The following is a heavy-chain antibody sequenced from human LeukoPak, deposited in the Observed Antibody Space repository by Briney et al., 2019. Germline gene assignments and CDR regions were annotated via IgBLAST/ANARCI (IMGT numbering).Heavy chain of an antibody. CDR3: ARDLRTVYSRENFTWFET. Sequence: NPSETLPLPSTLSGGSLASCSFYWSWIRQPPGKGLEWIGVIYYTGSTYYNPSLKSRVTISVGSSKNQFSLKLSSVTAADTAVYYCARDLRTVYSRENFTWFETWGQRTLVTVSS. D-gene: IGHD6-13*01. CDR2: IYYTGST. J-gene: IGHJ5*02. V-gene: IGHV4-61*01. CDR1: GGSLASCSFY.